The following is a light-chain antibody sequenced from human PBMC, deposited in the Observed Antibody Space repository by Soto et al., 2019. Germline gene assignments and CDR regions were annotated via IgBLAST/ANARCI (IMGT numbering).Light chain of an antibody. CDR2: DVS. J-gene: IGLJ1*01. V-gene: IGLV2-14*01. CDR1: SGDIGDYNY. CDR3: CSYTRSGTLI. Sequence: QSVLTQPASVSGSPGQSITISCVGTSGDIGDYNYVSWYQQHPGKVPKVINYDVSNRPSGVSYRFSGNKSGNTASLTVSGLQAEDEADYYCCSYTRSGTLIFGTGTKVTVL.